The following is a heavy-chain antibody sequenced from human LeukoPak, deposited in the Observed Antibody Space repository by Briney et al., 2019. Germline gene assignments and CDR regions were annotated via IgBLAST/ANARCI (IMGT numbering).Heavy chain of an antibody. CDR3: ATSRFSGGLGRFDP. CDR2: IYTSGST. J-gene: IGHJ5*02. Sequence: SETLSLTCTVSGGSINSGSYYYHWLRPPAGKGLEWIGRIYTSGSTIYNPSLKSRVTISVDTSKNQVSLKLTSWTAADTAVYYCATSRFSGGLGRFDPWGQGTLVTVSS. D-gene: IGHD3-10*01. CDR1: GGSINSGSYY. V-gene: IGHV4-61*02.